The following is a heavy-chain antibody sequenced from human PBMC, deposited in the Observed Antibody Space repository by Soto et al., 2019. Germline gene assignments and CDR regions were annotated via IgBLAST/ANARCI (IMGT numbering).Heavy chain of an antibody. J-gene: IGHJ4*02. CDR2: IYHSGST. CDR3: ASSHAGAHITAAVH. Sequence: SATRSLSCTVSDCSISSYYWCWIRQPPGKGLEWIGYIYHSGSTYYNPSLKSRVTIPVDRSKNQFSLKLSSVTAADTAVYYCASSHAGAHITAAVHWGQGTLVTVSS. V-gene: IGHV4-59*12. D-gene: IGHD6-13*01. CDR1: DCSISSYY.